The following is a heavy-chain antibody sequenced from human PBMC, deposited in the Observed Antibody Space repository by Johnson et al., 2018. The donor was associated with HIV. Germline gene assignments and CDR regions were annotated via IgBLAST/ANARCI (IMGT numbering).Heavy chain of an antibody. V-gene: IGHV3-30*02. J-gene: IGHJ3*02. CDR3: AKSRDLVGAGAFDI. Sequence: QVQLVESGGGLPKPAWSPRLSCAASQFTFSSYYMHWVRRAPGKGLEWVAFIRYDGSNKYYVDSVKGRFTISRDNSKNTLYLQMNSLRPEDTSGYYCAKSRDLVGAGAFDIWGQGTMVTVSS. CDR2: IRYDGSNK. D-gene: IGHD1-26*01. CDR1: QFTFSSYY.